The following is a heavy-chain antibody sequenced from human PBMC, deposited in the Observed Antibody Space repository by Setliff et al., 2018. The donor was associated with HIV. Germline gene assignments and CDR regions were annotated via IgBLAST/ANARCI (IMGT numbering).Heavy chain of an antibody. CDR3: ARDHCSSSGCYEYSYYGMDV. V-gene: IGHV1-2*02. J-gene: IGHJ6*02. CDR1: GYTFTGYY. Sequence: APVKVSCKASGYTFTGYYMHWVRQAPGQGLELMGWINPNSGGTTYAQKFQGRVTMTRDTSISPAYMVVSRLRSDDTAVYYCARDHCSSSGCYEYSYYGMDVWGQGTTVTVSS. D-gene: IGHD2-2*01. CDR2: INPNSGGT.